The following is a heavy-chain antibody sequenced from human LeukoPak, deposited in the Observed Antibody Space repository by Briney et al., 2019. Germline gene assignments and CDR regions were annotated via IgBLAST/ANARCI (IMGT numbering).Heavy chain of an antibody. CDR3: ARGVTMVRGVIRRNEDWFDP. Sequence: ASVKVSCKASGYTFTGYYMHWVRQAPGQGLEWMGIINPSGGSTSYAQKFQGRVTMTRDMSTSTVYMELSSLRSEDTAVYYCARGVTMVRGVIRRNEDWFDPWGQGTLVTVSS. D-gene: IGHD3-10*01. CDR1: GYTFTGYY. J-gene: IGHJ5*02. V-gene: IGHV1-46*01. CDR2: INPSGGST.